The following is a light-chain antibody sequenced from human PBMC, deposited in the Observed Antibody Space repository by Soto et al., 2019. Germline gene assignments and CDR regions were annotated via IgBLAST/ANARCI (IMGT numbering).Light chain of an antibody. CDR2: EVS. V-gene: IGLV2-14*01. J-gene: IGLJ1*01. Sequence: QSVLTQPASVSGSPGQSITISCTGTSSDVGGYNYVSWYQQHPGKAPKLMIYEVSNRPSGVSNRFSGSKSGNTASLSISGLQAEDEAHYYCSSYTSSSPNVFGIGTKLTVL. CDR3: SSYTSSSPNV. CDR1: SSDVGGYNY.